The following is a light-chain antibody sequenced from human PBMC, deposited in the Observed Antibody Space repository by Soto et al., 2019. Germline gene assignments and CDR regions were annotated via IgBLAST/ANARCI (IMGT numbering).Light chain of an antibody. CDR1: QSISNY. CDR3: QQSDSIPIT. Sequence: IQKTQSPSSLSASVADRVTITCRAIQSISNYLNWYQQKPGKAPKLLIFAASSLQSGVPSRFSGSGSGTDFTLTISSLQPEDFATYYCQQSDSIPITFGQGTRLEI. CDR2: AAS. V-gene: IGKV1-39*01. J-gene: IGKJ5*01.